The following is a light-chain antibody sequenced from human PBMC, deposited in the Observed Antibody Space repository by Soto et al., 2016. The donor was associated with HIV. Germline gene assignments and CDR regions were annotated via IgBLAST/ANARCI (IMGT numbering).Light chain of an antibody. CDR3: QAWGRSTVV. CDR2: QDT. CDR1: NLGNKY. J-gene: IGLJ3*02. Sequence: SYELTQPPSVSVSPGQTATITCSGDNLGNKYASWYQQRPGQSPMVLIYQDTKRPSGIPDRFSGSTSGNTATLTISGAQTVDEADYYCQAWGRSTVVFGGGTKLTVL. V-gene: IGLV3-1*01.